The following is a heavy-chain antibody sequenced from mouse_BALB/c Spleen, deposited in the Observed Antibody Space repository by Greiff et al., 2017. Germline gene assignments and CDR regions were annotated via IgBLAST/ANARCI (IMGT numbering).Heavy chain of an antibody. CDR3: ARFRYGAAY. J-gene: IGHJ3*01. D-gene: IGHD2-14*01. Sequence: EVQLQESGPGLVKPSQSLSLTCTVTGYSITSDYAWNWIRQFPGNKLEWMGYISYSGSTSYNPSLKSRISITRDTSKNQFFLQLNSVTTEDTATYYCARFRYGAAYWGQGTLVTVSA. CDR2: ISYSGST. CDR1: GYSITSDYA. V-gene: IGHV3-2*02.